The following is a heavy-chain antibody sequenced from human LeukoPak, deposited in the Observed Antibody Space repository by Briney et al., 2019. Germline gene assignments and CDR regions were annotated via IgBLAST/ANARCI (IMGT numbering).Heavy chain of an antibody. J-gene: IGHJ6*03. Sequence: MPSETLSLTCTVSGGSISSYYWSWIRQPPGKGLEWIGYIHYSGSTNYNPSLKSRVTISEDMSKNQFSLKLSSVTAADTAVYYCARGTESYGSVRRHNYYYYYMDVWGKGTTVTISS. CDR1: GGSISSYY. CDR2: IHYSGST. D-gene: IGHD3-10*01. V-gene: IGHV4-59*01. CDR3: ARGTESYGSVRRHNYYYYYMDV.